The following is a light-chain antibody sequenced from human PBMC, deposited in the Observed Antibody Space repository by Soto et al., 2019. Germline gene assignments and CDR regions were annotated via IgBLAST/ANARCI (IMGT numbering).Light chain of an antibody. J-gene: IGLJ3*02. CDR2: RNN. Sequence: QSVLTQPPSTSGTPGQRVPIPCSGSGSNIGRNSVTWYQRLPGTAPKLLVYRNNQRPSGVPERFSGSKSGTSASLAISDLQSEDEADYYCATWDDSLSGVEFGGGTKLTVL. V-gene: IGLV1-44*01. CDR1: GSNIGRNS. CDR3: ATWDDSLSGVE.